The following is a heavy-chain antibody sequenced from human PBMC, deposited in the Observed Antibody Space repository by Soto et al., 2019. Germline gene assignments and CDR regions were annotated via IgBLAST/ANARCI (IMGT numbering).Heavy chain of an antibody. CDR2: IYYSGST. CDR3: ARLHYDFWSGYSNGFDY. V-gene: IGHV4-39*01. J-gene: IGHJ4*02. CDR1: GGSISSSSYY. D-gene: IGHD3-3*01. Sequence: PSETLSLTCTVSGGSISSSSYYWGWIRQPPGKGLEWIGSIYYSGSTYYNPSLKSRVTISVDTSKNQFSLKLSSVTAADTAVYYCARLHYDFWSGYSNGFDYWGQGTLVTVSS.